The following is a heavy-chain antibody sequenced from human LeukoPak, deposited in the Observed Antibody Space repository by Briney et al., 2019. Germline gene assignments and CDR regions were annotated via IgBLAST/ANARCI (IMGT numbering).Heavy chain of an antibody. CDR3: ARQYSSSWTQDY. CDR2: IYYSGST. V-gene: IGHV4-59*01. CDR1: GGSISSFY. Sequence: SETLSLTCTVSGGSISSFYWNWIRQSPGKGLEWIGYIYYSGSTNYNPSLKSRVTISVDTSKNQFSLKLSSVTAADTAVHYCARQYSSSWTQDYWGQGTLVTVSS. D-gene: IGHD6-6*01. J-gene: IGHJ4*02.